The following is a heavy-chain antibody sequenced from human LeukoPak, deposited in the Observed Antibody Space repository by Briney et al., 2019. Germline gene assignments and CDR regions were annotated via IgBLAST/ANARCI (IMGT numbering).Heavy chain of an antibody. V-gene: IGHV1-8*03. D-gene: IGHD3-3*01. Sequence: ASVKVSCKASGYTFTSYDINWVRQATGQGLEWRGWMNPNSGNTGYAQKFQGRVTITRNTSITTAYMELSSLRSEDTAVYYCARGGNTIFGVVIREYNYMDVWGKGTTVTVSS. CDR3: ARGGNTIFGVVIREYNYMDV. CDR2: MNPNSGNT. CDR1: GYTFTSYD. J-gene: IGHJ6*03.